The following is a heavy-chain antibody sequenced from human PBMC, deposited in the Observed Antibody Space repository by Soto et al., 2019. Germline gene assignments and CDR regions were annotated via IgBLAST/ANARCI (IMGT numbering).Heavy chain of an antibody. D-gene: IGHD2-8*01. J-gene: IGHJ4*02. CDR1: GGSVSNSNYY. V-gene: IGHV4-39*01. CDR2: VYYRGRS. Sequence: SETLSLTCTVSGGSVSNSNYYWGWIRQSPGKGLEWIGSVYYRGRSYSKSSVKSRVTISVDTSKNQFSLNLNSVTASDTAVYYCVTQRTSVLTQAYFDYWGPGALVTVS. CDR3: VTQRTSVLTQAYFDY.